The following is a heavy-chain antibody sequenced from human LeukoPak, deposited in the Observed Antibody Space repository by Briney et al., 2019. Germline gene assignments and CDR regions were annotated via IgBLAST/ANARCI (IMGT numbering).Heavy chain of an antibody. CDR2: IYYSGST. Sequence: PSETLSLTCTVSGGSISSYYWSWIRQPPGKGLEWVGYIYYSGSTKYNPSLKSRVTISVEQSNNQFLLQLIPVTAADTAVYYSGSTNYNPSLKSRVTISVDTSKNKFSLKLSSETAADTAVYYCARSKTYYYDSSGYLDYWGQGTLVTVSS. J-gene: IGHJ4*02. D-gene: IGHD3-10*01. V-gene: IGHV4-59*01. CDR3: GSTNYNPSLKSRVTISVDTSKNKFSLKLSSETAADTAVYYCARSKTYYYDSSGYLDY. CDR1: GGSISSYY.